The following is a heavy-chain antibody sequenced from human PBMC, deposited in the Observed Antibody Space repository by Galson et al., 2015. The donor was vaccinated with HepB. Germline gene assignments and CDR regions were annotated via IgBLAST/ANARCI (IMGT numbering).Heavy chain of an antibody. CDR3: ARGRRYTSSWLHAFDV. V-gene: IGHV3-7*01. CDR2: IKQDGSEK. CDR1: GFTFSSFW. D-gene: IGHD6-13*01. Sequence: SLRLSCAVSGFTFSSFWMSWVRQAPGKGLEWVANIKQDGSEKYYVDSVKGRFTISRDNAKNSLYLQMNSLRAEDTAVYYCARGRRYTSSWLHAFDVWGQGTMVTVSS. J-gene: IGHJ3*01.